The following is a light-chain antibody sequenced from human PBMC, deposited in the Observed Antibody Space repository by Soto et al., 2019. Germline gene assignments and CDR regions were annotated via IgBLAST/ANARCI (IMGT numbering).Light chain of an antibody. J-gene: IGKJ3*01. V-gene: IGKV3-20*01. CDR1: QSVSSSS. Sequence: EIVLTQSPGTLSLSPGERATLSCRASQSVSSSSLAWYQQKPGQAPRLLIYGASSSDTVIPDRFSGSGSGTGFSLTITRLEPEDVAVYYCHQYGPSRFTFGPGTKVDSK. CDR2: GAS. CDR3: HQYGPSRFT.